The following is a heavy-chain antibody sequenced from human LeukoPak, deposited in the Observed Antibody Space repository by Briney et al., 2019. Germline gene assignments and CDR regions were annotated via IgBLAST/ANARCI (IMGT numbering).Heavy chain of an antibody. Sequence: SETLSLTCDVFGGSFTDYFWTWIRQSPGKGLEWIGEINDYSGNTNYNPSLNSRVSISLEKSKNQFSLELRSVSAADTAVYYCARGRIAKIVVVHSFQYGMDVWGQGTTVTVSS. J-gene: IGHJ6*02. CDR1: GGSFTDYF. CDR3: ARGRIAKIVVVHSFQYGMDV. V-gene: IGHV4-34*01. CDR2: INDYSGNT. D-gene: IGHD3-22*01.